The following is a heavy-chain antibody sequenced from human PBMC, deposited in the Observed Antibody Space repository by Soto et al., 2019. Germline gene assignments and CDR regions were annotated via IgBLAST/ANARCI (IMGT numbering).Heavy chain of an antibody. J-gene: IGHJ4*02. CDR3: ARGEGIAAHW. CDR1: GGSISSYY. D-gene: IGHD6-13*01. Sequence: SETLSLTCTVSGGSISSYYWSWIRQPPGKGLKWIGYIYYSGSTNYNPSLKSRVTITVDTSKNQFSLKLSSVTAADTAVYYCARGEGIAAHWWGQGTLVTVSS. CDR2: IYYSGST. V-gene: IGHV4-59*01.